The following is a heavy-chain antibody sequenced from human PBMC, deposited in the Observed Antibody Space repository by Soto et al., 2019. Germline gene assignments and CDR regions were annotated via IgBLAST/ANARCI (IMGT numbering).Heavy chain of an antibody. J-gene: IGHJ4*02. CDR2: ISGSGGST. Sequence: GGSLRLSCAASGFTFSSYAMSWVRQAPGKGLEWVSAISGSGGSTYYADSVKGRFTISRDNSKNTLYLQMNSLRAEDTAVYYCEKHSVGYKELDYWGQGTLVTVSS. CDR3: EKHSVGYKELDY. V-gene: IGHV3-23*01. CDR1: GFTFSSYA. D-gene: IGHD5-12*01.